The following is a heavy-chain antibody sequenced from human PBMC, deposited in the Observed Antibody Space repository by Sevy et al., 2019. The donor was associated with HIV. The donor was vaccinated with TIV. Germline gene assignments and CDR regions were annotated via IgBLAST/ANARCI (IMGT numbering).Heavy chain of an antibody. V-gene: IGHV3-21*01. J-gene: IGHJ4*02. CDR2: ISSSSSYI. CDR3: ARDRARYYYDSSGYPIDY. Sequence: GGSLRLSCAASGFTFSSYSMNWVRQAPGKGLEWVSSISSSSSYIYYADSVKGPFTISRDNAKNSLYLQMNSLRAEDTAVYYCARDRARYYYDSSGYPIDYWGQGTLVTVSS. D-gene: IGHD3-22*01. CDR1: GFTFSSYS.